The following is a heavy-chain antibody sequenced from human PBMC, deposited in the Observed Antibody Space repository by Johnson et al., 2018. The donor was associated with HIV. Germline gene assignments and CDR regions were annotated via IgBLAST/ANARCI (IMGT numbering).Heavy chain of an antibody. J-gene: IGHJ3*02. CDR2: ISGGST. D-gene: IGHD1-26*01. Sequence: VYLVESRGVLVQPGGSLRLSCAASGFTVSSNEMSWVRQAPGKGLEWVSSISGGSTYYADSRKVRFTISRDNSKNTLHLQMNSLRAEDTAVYYCAKDGGSYGGAFDIWGQGTMVTVSS. V-gene: IGHV3-38-3*01. CDR3: AKDGGSYGGAFDI. CDR1: GFTVSSNE.